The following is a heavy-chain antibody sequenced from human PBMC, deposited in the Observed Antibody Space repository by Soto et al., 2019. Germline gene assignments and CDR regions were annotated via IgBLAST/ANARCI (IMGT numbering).Heavy chain of an antibody. CDR3: ARYIVVVPAAIRHLDY. Sequence: PSETLSLTCTVSGGSISSGDYYWSWIRQPPGKGLEWIGYIYYSGSTYYNPSLKSRVTISVDTSKNQFSLKLSSVTAADTAVYYCARYIVVVPAAIRHLDYWGQGTLVTVSS. CDR1: GGSISSGDYY. V-gene: IGHV4-30-4*01. D-gene: IGHD2-2*02. J-gene: IGHJ4*02. CDR2: IYYSGST.